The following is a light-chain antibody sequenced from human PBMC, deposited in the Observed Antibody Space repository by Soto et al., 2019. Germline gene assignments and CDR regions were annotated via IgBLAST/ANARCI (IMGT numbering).Light chain of an antibody. Sequence: QSALTQPASVSGSPGQSVSISCTGTSSDVGTYIFVSWYQQPPGKAPKLLIYDVNKRPSGVPDRFSGSKSGNTASLTISGLQAEDEADYYCSSYAGTYIRYVFGTGTKVTVL. CDR3: SSYAGTYIRYV. V-gene: IGLV2-11*01. J-gene: IGLJ1*01. CDR1: SSDVGTYIF. CDR2: DVN.